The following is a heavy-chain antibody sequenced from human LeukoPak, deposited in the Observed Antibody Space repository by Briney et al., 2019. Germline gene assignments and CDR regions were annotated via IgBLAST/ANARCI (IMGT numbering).Heavy chain of an antibody. V-gene: IGHV3-9*01. J-gene: IGHJ4*02. Sequence: PGGSLRLSSAGSGFTFDDYAMHWVRQAPGKGLEWLSIISYNGGFTDYADSVKGRFTISRDNAKNSLYLQLDSLRAEDTAIYYCAKVRGKYSSHFFFDYWGQGTLVTVSS. CDR3: AKVRGKYSSHFFFDY. CDR1: GFTFDDYA. CDR2: ISYNGGFT. D-gene: IGHD6-19*01.